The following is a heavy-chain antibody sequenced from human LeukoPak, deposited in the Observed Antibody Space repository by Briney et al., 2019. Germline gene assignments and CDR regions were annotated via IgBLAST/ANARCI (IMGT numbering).Heavy chain of an antibody. CDR2: IYYSGST. Sequence: SETLSLTCTVSGDSISDYYWSWIRQSAGKGLEWIGGIYYSGSTYYNPSLKSRVTISVDTSKNQFSLKLSSVTAADTAVYYCARVRAGWFGETDTKPFDYWGQGTLVTVSS. CDR1: GDSISDYY. CDR3: ARVRAGWFGETDTKPFDY. V-gene: IGHV4-4*07. J-gene: IGHJ4*02. D-gene: IGHD3-10*01.